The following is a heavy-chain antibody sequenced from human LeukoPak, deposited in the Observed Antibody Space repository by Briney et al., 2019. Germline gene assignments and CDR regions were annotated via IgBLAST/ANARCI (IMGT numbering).Heavy chain of an antibody. CDR1: GGSISSSSYY. CDR3: ARRTRDSSGLGAFHI. D-gene: IGHD6-19*01. V-gene: IGHV4-39*01. CDR2: IFYTGSN. J-gene: IGHJ3*02. Sequence: PSETLSLTCTVSGGSISSSSYYRGWIRQPPGKGLEWIGNIFYTGSNYYNPSLKSRVTMSVDTSKNQFSLKLSSVTAADTAVYYCARRTRDSSGLGAFHIWGQGTLVTVSS.